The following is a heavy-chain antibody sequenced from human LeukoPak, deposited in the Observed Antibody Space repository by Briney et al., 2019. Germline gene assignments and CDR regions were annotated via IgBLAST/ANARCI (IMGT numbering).Heavy chain of an antibody. D-gene: IGHD3-22*01. Sequence: GGSLRLSCAASGFTFSSYGMHWVRQAPGKELEWVAVIWYDGSNKYYADSVKGRFTISRDNSKNTLYLQMNSLRAEDTAVYYCARADSSGYYSLFDYWGQGTLVTVSS. CDR1: GFTFSSYG. CDR2: IWYDGSNK. CDR3: ARADSSGYYSLFDY. J-gene: IGHJ4*02. V-gene: IGHV3-33*01.